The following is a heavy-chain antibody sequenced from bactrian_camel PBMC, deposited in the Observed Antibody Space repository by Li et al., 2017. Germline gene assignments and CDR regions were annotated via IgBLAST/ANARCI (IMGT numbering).Heavy chain of an antibody. CDR1: GLTGGTNC. CDR2: IDTRGGSI. D-gene: IGHD1*01. V-gene: IGHV3S1*01. Sequence: HVQLVESGGGSVQPGGSLRLSCQVSGLTGGTNCLGWFRQPPGDEREGVARIDTRGGSILIADSVTGRFTISQDSDKNTVDLQMSSLKPEDTAVYHCAADLRFPCDLISWQMAYHGQGTQVTV. J-gene: IGHJ4*01.